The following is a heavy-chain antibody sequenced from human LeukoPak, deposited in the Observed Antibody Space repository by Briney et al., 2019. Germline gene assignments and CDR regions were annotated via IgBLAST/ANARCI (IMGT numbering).Heavy chain of an antibody. CDR3: ARGLTDEHQLILHWFDP. CDR2: INPNSGGT. V-gene: IGHV1-2*02. J-gene: IGHJ5*02. Sequence: ASVKVSCKAFGYTFTGYYIHWVRQAPGQGLEWMGWINPNSGGTNYAQKFQGRVTMTRDTSITTAYMELSRLISDDTAVYYCARGLTDEHQLILHWFDPWGQGTLVTVSS. D-gene: IGHD2-2*01. CDR1: GYTFTGYY.